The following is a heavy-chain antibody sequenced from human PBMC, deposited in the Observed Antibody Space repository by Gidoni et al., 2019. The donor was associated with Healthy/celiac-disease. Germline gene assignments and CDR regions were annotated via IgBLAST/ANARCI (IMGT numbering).Heavy chain of an antibody. CDR2: ISWNSGSI. CDR3: AKDIGRYGDSIFDY. CDR1: GFTFDDYA. D-gene: IGHD4-17*01. Sequence: EVQLVESGGGLVQPGRSLRLSCAASGFTFDDYAMHWVRQAPGKGLEWVSGISWNSGSIGYADSVKGRFTISRDNAKNSLYLQMNSLRAEDTALYYCAKDIGRYGDSIFDYWGQGTLVTVSS. V-gene: IGHV3-9*01. J-gene: IGHJ4*02.